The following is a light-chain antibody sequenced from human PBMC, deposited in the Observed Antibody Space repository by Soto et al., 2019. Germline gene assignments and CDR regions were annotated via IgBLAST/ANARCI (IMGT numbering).Light chain of an antibody. CDR3: QQYYSSPCT. V-gene: IGKV3-20*01. Sequence: ETVLTQSPGTLSLSPGERATLSCRASQDIRSNYLAWYRQTPGQAPRLLIYGASNRASGIADRFSGSGSGTDFTLIISRLDPEDFARYHCQQYYSSPCTFGQGTKVEIK. J-gene: IGKJ1*01. CDR2: GAS. CDR1: QDIRSNY.